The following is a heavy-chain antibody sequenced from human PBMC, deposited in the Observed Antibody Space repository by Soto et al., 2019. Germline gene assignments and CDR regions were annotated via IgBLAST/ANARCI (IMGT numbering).Heavy chain of an antibody. CDR3: ARGRYYYGSGSYGYYYGMDV. CDR1: GGSFSGYY. V-gene: IGHV4-34*01. J-gene: IGHJ6*02. D-gene: IGHD3-10*01. Sequence: LETLSLTCAVYGGSFSGYYWSWIRQPPGKGLEWIGEINHSGSTNYNPSLKSRVTISVDTSKNQFSLKLSSVTAADTAVYYCARGRYYYGSGSYGYYYGMDVWGQGTTVTVS. CDR2: INHSGST.